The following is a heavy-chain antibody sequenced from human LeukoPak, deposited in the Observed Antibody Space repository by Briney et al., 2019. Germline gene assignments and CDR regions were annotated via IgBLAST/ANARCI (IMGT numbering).Heavy chain of an antibody. CDR2: IYYSGST. Sequence: SETLSLTCTVSGGSISSYYWSWIRQPPGKGLEWIGYIYYSGSTNYNPSLKSRVTISVDTSKNQFSLKLSSVTAADTAVYYCARDDFHSSSDPTTVVTREENAFDIWGQGTMVTVSS. V-gene: IGHV4-59*01. J-gene: IGHJ3*02. CDR1: GGSISSYY. CDR3: ARDDFHSSSDPTTVVTREENAFDI. D-gene: IGHD4-23*01.